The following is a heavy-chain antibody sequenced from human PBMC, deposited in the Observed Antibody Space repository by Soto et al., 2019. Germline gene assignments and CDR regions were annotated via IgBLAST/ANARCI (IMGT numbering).Heavy chain of an antibody. D-gene: IGHD2-2*01. J-gene: IGHJ6*02. CDR3: ARGGVVVPAAGYFHHLGMDV. CDR1: GYTFTSYG. V-gene: IGHV1-18*01. CDR2: ISAYNGNT. Sequence: QVQLVQSGAEVKKPGASVKVSCKASGYTFTSYGISWVRQAPGQGREWMGWISAYNGNTNYAQKLQGRVTMTTDTSPSTAYMELRSLRSDDTDVDYCARGGVVVPAAGYFHHLGMDVWGQGTTVTVSS.